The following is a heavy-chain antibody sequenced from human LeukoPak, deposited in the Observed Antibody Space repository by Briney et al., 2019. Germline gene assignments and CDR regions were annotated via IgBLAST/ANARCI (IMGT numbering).Heavy chain of an antibody. CDR2: IKEDGTET. CDR1: GFTVSSTH. CDR3: AKEGRSLQTY. V-gene: IGHV3-7*03. J-gene: IGHJ4*02. D-gene: IGHD5-24*01. Sequence: GGSLRLSCEASGFTVSSTHMVWVRQAPGKGLEWVANIKEDGTETYYVDSVKGRFTISRDNAKNSLYLQMNSLRVEDTAVYYCAKEGRSLQTYWGQGTLVTVSS.